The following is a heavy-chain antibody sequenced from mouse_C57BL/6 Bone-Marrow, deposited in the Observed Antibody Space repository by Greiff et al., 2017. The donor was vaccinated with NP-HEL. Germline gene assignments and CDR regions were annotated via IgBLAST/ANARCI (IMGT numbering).Heavy chain of an antibody. J-gene: IGHJ3*01. CDR2: IYPGDGDT. CDR3: ARWGYYGSSFWFAY. V-gene: IGHV1-82*01. D-gene: IGHD1-1*01. CDR1: GYAFSSSW. Sequence: VQLQQSGPELVKPGASVKISCKASGYAFSSSWMNWVKQRPGKGLEWIGRIYPGDGDTNYNGKFKGKATLTADKSSSTAYMQLSSLTSEDSAVYFCARWGYYGSSFWFAYWGQGTLVTVSA.